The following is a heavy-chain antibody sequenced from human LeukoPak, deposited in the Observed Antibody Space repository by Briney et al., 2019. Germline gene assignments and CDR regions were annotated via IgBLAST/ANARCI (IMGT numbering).Heavy chain of an antibody. CDR3: ALVGRSQLLFDY. D-gene: IGHD2-2*01. J-gene: IGHJ4*02. V-gene: IGHV4-59*01. CDR2: IYYSGST. CDR1: GASISNYY. Sequence: SETLSLTCTVSGASISNYYWSWIRQPPGRGLEWIGYIYYSGSTNYNPSLKSRVTISLDTSKNQFSLKLTSVTAADTAVYYCALVGRSQLLFDYWGQGTLVTVSS.